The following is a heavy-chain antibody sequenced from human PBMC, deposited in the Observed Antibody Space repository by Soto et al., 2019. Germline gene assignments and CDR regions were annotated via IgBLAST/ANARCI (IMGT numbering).Heavy chain of an antibody. J-gene: IGHJ5*02. D-gene: IGHD1-1*01. CDR3: AQRAAYRTNCHVGWFDP. CDR1: GLSLSTRGVG. CDR2: IYWDNDK. V-gene: IGHV2-5*02. Sequence: QITLKESGPALMEPTQTLTLTCSLSGLSLSTRGVGVGWLRQAPGKALECLAIIYWDNDKRYNPSLKTRLTIAQDTPTIQVVFTMTNMAPVDTAIYSCAQRAAYRTNCHVGWFDPWGQGTLVTVS.